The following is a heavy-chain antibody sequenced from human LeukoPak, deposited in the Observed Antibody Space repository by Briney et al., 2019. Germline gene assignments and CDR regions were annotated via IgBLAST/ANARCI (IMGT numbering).Heavy chain of an antibody. CDR1: GFTFNTFN. CDR3: ARGHYDVLAASYKWTPDY. Sequence: GGSLRLSCAASGFTFNTFNMNWVRKAPGKGLEWVSSITSGGDYIYYADSVKSRFTTSRDNANNSLSLQLHSLRVEDTAVYYCARGHYDVLAASYKWTPDYWGQGTLVTVSS. CDR2: ITSGGDYI. V-gene: IGHV3-21*01. D-gene: IGHD3-9*01. J-gene: IGHJ4*02.